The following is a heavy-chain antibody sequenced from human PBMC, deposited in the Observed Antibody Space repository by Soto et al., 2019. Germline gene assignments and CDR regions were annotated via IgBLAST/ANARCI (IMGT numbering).Heavy chain of an antibody. CDR1: GFTFSDYY. D-gene: IGHD3-3*01. J-gene: IGHJ6*04. CDR3: AKDYDFWSGSSPMDV. V-gene: IGHV3-11*01. CDR2: ISSSGSTI. Sequence: GGSLRLSCAASGFTFSDYYMTWIRQAPGKGLEWVSYISSSGSTIYYADSVKGRFTISRDNAKKSLYLQMNSLRVEDTAVYYCAKDYDFWSGSSPMDVWGKGTTVTVSS.